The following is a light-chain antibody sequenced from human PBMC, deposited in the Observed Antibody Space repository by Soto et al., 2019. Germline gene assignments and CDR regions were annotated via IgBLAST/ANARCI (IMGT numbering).Light chain of an antibody. Sequence: DIQMTQSPSSLSASVGDRVTITCRASQSISSYLNWYQQKPGKAPKLLIYAASSLQSGVPSRFSGSGSETDFTRTISSLQPEDFATYYCQQSYSTPPKTFGQGTKVEIK. J-gene: IGKJ1*01. CDR3: QQSYSTPPKT. CDR1: QSISSY. CDR2: AAS. V-gene: IGKV1-39*01.